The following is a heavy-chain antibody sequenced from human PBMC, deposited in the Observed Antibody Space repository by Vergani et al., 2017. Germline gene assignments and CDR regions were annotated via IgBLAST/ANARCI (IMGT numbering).Heavy chain of an antibody. CDR1: GFTFSSYW. D-gene: IGHD6-19*01. V-gene: IGHV3-7*03. J-gene: IGHJ5*02. CDR3: ARGVSLYSSGWYIWFDP. Sequence: EVQLVESGGGLVQPGGSLRLSCAASGFTFSSYWMSWVRPAPGKGLEWVANIKQDGSEKYYVDSVKGRFTISRDNAKNSLYLQMNSLRAEDTAVYYCARGVSLYSSGWYIWFDPWGQGTLVTVSS. CDR2: IKQDGSEK.